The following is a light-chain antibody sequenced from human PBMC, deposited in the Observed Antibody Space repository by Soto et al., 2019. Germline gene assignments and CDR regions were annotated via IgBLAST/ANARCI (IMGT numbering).Light chain of an antibody. CDR1: QVIGDT. J-gene: IGKJ4*01. CDR3: QRYNNWPLT. Sequence: VIKQSPATLSVTTGEGATLSCRASQVIGDTLAWYQHKPGQTPRLLIYDTSTRATGVPARFSGSTSGTEFTLTINSLQSEDFAVYYCQRYNNWPLTFGGGTKVDIK. CDR2: DTS. V-gene: IGKV3-15*01.